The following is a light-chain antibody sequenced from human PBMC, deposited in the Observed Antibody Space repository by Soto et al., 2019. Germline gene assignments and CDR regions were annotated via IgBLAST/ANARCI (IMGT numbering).Light chain of an antibody. CDR1: QSISSY. CDR2: SAS. J-gene: IGKJ1*01. CDR3: QQSYSTLRT. V-gene: IGKV1-39*01. Sequence: DIQMTQSPSSLSASVGDSVTISCRASQSISSYLSWYQQKPGKAPILLIFSASNLKSGVPSRFSASGSGTDFTLTISSLQPEDFATYYCQQSYSTLRTFGHGTKVDIK.